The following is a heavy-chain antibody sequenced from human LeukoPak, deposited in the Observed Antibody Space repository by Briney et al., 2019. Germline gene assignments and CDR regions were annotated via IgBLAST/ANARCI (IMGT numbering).Heavy chain of an antibody. Sequence: RGSLRLSCSASGFTFSSHGMSWVRQAPGKGLEWVSTISGNGDNTYYADSVNGRFTISRDNSKNTLYLQMNSLRAEDTAVYYCAKVTYGSGTYGAFDYGGQGPLVSVSS. V-gene: IGHV3-23*01. CDR3: AKVTYGSGTYGAFDY. J-gene: IGHJ4*02. CDR1: GFTFSSHG. D-gene: IGHD3-10*01. CDR2: ISGNGDNT.